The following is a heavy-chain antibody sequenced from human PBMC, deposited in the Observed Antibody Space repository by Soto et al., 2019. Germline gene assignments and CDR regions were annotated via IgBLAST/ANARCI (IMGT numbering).Heavy chain of an antibody. CDR3: ARANTMVRGVIITISNLPLFDY. CDR1: GYTFTSYY. Sequence: ASVKVSCKASGYTFTSYYMHWVRQAPGQGLEWMGIINPSGGSTSYAQKFQGRVTMTRDTSTSTVYMELSSLRSEDTAVYYCARANTMVRGVIITISNLPLFDYWGQGTLVTVSS. D-gene: IGHD3-10*01. J-gene: IGHJ4*02. V-gene: IGHV1-46*03. CDR2: INPSGGST.